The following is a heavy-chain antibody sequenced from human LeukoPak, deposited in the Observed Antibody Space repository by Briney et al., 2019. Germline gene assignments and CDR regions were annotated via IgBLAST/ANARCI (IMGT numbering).Heavy chain of an antibody. CDR3: ARDYAWDSYGLVLDS. J-gene: IGHJ4*02. CDR2: ISWNSGSI. Sequence: GGSLRLSCAASGFTFSSYSMNWVRQAPGKGLEGVSGISWNSGSIGYADSVKGRFTISRDNAKNSLYLQLNSLRAEDTAVYYCARDYAWDSYGLVLDSWGQGALVTVSS. V-gene: IGHV3-9*01. D-gene: IGHD3-16*02. CDR1: GFTFSSYS.